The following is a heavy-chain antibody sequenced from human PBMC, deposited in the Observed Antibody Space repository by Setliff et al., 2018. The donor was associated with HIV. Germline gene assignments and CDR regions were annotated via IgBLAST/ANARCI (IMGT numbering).Heavy chain of an antibody. CDR1: GDSISSYY. CDR2: IYYTGIP. Sequence: PSETLSLTCTVSGDSISSYYWSWIRQPPGKGLEWIGYIYYTGIPTYNPSLEGRITMSVDRSKNQFSLRLTSVTAADTAMYYCARVSRLHPFDPWGQGTLVTVSS. CDR3: ARVSRLHPFDP. J-gene: IGHJ5*02. D-gene: IGHD2-15*01. V-gene: IGHV4-59*01.